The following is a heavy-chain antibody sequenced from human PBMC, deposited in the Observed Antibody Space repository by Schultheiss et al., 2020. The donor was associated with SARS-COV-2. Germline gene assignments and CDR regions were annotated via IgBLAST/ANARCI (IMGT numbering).Heavy chain of an antibody. D-gene: IGHD1-14*01. CDR3: ARHRWFDP. CDR2: INHSGST. Sequence: SETLSLTCAVYGGSFSGYYWSWIRQPPGKGLEWIGEINHSGSTYYNPSLKSRVTISVDTSKNQFSLKLSSVTAADTAVYYCARHRWFDPWGQGTLVTVSS. V-gene: IGHV4-34*01. CDR1: GGSFSGYY. J-gene: IGHJ5*02.